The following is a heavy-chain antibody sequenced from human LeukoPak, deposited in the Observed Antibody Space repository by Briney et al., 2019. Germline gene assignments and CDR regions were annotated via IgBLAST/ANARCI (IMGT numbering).Heavy chain of an antibody. Sequence: ASVKVSCKASGYTFSRYGISWVRQAPGQGLEWMGWISAYNGNINYIQKFQGRVTMTTDTSTSTAYMELRSLRSDDTAVYYCAREHGSGSYYNPVGFDYWGQGPLVTVSS. CDR1: GYTFSRYG. CDR2: ISAYNGNI. D-gene: IGHD3-10*01. CDR3: AREHGSGSYYNPVGFDY. V-gene: IGHV1-18*01. J-gene: IGHJ4*02.